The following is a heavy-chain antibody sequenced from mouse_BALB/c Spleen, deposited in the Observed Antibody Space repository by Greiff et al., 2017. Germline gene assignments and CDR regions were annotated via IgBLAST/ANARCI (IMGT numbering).Heavy chain of an antibody. D-gene: IGHD1-1*01. CDR2: IYPGSGST. J-gene: IGHJ3*01. CDR1: GYTFTSYW. CDR3: TSTVDPFAY. Sequence: LQHPGSELVRPGASVKLSCKASGYTFTSYWMHWVKQRPGQGLEWIGNIYPGSGSTNYDEKFKSKATLTVDTSSSTAYMQLSSLTSEDSAVYYCTSTVDPFAYWGQGTLVTVSA. V-gene: IGHV1S22*01.